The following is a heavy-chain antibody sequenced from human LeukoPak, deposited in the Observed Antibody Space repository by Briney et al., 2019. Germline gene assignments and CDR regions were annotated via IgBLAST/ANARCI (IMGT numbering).Heavy chain of an antibody. CDR1: GFTFSSYW. D-gene: IGHD3-10*01. J-gene: IGHJ4*02. Sequence: GGSLRLSCAASGFTFSSYWMSWVRQAPGKGLEWVANIKRDGSEKYYVDSVKGRFTISRDNAKNSLYLQMNSLRAEDTAVYYCARELDYYYGSREIDYWGQGTLVTVSS. CDR3: ARELDYYYGSREIDY. V-gene: IGHV3-7*01. CDR2: IKRDGSEK.